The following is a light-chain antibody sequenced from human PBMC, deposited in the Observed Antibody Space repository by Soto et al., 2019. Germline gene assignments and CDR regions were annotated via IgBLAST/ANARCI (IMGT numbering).Light chain of an antibody. V-gene: IGKV3-20*01. J-gene: IGKJ2*03. CDR2: AVS. CDR1: QSVDSRY. CDR3: RQYGSSPRYS. Sequence: DIVLTQSPGTLSLSPGERATLSCRASQSVDSRYLAWYQQKPCQAPRLLIHAVSIRAAGIPDRFTGSGTGTDFTLIISRVAPEDFAEYYCRQYGSSPRYSLGQGTKLEIK.